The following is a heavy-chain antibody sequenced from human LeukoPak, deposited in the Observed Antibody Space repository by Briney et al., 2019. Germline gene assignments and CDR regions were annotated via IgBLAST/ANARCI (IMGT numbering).Heavy chain of an antibody. CDR1: GFTFSSYT. D-gene: IGHD6-25*01. J-gene: IGHJ6*03. V-gene: IGHV3-48*01. CDR2: IGTSSTTI. Sequence: GGSLRLSCAASGFTFSSYTMNWVRQPPGKGLEWVSNIGTSSTTIYYADSVKGRFTISRDNAKNSLYLQMNSLRADDTAVYYCARFAAGGSYYYYMDVWGKGTTVTVSS. CDR3: ARFAAGGSYYYYMDV.